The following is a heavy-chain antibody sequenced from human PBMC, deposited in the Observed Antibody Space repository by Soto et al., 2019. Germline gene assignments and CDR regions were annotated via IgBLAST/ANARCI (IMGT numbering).Heavy chain of an antibody. CDR2: TRNKANSYTT. CDR1: GFTFSDHY. D-gene: IGHD6-13*01. Sequence: EVQLVESGGGLVQPGGSLRLSCAASGFTFSDHYMDWVRQAPGKGLEWVGRTRNKANSYTTEYAASVKGRFTISRDDSKNSLYLQMNSLKTEDTAVYYCASRSGLAAAGFDYWGQGTLVTVSS. J-gene: IGHJ4*02. V-gene: IGHV3-72*01. CDR3: ASRSGLAAAGFDY.